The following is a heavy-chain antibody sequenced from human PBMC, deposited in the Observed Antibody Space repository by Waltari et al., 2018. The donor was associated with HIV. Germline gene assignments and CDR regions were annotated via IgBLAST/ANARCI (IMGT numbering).Heavy chain of an antibody. J-gene: IGHJ4*02. V-gene: IGHV3-73*01. Sequence: EVQLVESGGALVQPGGSLKLSCSASGFNFTGSAIHWVRQASGKGLEWVGRIRSKLDSFATAYGASMKGRFTISRDDSKNTAYLQMNSLKTEDTALYYCTRWTAAAGTAFDYWGLGTLVTVSS. D-gene: IGHD6-13*01. CDR3: TRWTAAAGTAFDY. CDR2: IRSKLDSFAT. CDR1: GFNFTGSA.